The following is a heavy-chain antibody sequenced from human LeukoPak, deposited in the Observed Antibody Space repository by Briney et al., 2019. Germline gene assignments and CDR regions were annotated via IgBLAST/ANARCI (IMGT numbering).Heavy chain of an antibody. V-gene: IGHV1-2*02. CDR3: ARGPLDTAMVTRPSVVYYYYYMDV. Sequence: ASVKVSCKASGYTFTGYYMHWVRQAPGQGLEWMGWINPNSGGTNYAQKFQGRVAITTDESTSTAYMELSSLRSEDTAVYYCARGPLDTAMVTRPSVVYYYYYMDVWGKGTTVTVSS. D-gene: IGHD5-18*01. CDR1: GYTFTGYY. CDR2: INPNSGGT. J-gene: IGHJ6*03.